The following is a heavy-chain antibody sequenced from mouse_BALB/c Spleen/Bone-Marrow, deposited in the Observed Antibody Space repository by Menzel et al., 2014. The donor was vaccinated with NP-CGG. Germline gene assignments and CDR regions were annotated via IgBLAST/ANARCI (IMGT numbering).Heavy chain of an antibody. CDR1: GYTFTDYN. CDR3: AIYYYGSSYAMDY. V-gene: IGHV1-18*01. D-gene: IGHD1-1*01. J-gene: IGHJ4*01. Sequence: VQLQQSGPELVKPGASVKIPCKASGYTFTDYNMDWVKQSHGKSLEWIGDINPNNGGTIYNQKFKGKATLTVDKSSSTAYMELRSLTSENTAVYYCAIYYYGSSYAMDYWGQGTSVTVSS. CDR2: INPNNGGT.